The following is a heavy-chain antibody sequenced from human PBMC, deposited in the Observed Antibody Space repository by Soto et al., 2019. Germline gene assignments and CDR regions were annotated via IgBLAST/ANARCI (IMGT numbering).Heavy chain of an antibody. J-gene: IGHJ4*02. Sequence: PGGSLRLSCAASGFTFSSYAMSWVRQAPGKGLEWVSAISGSGGSTYYADSVKGRFTISRDNSKNMLYLQMDSLRAEDTAVYYCAKTDIVVVPAADIRLDYWGQGTLVTVSS. CDR1: GFTFSSYA. CDR3: AKTDIVVVPAADIRLDY. D-gene: IGHD2-2*01. CDR2: ISGSGGST. V-gene: IGHV3-23*01.